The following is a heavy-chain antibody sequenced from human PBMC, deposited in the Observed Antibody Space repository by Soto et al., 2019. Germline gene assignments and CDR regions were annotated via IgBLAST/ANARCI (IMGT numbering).Heavy chain of an antibody. CDR3: ASNYGSGGAFDI. D-gene: IGHD3-10*01. CDR1: GFTFSSYS. V-gene: IGHV3-21*01. J-gene: IGHJ3*02. CDR2: ISSSSSYI. Sequence: EVQLVESGGGLVKPGGSLRLSCAASGFTFSSYSMNWVRQAPGKGLEWVSSISSSSSYIYYADSVKGRFTISRDNAKNSQYLQMNSLGAEDTAVYYCASNYGSGGAFDIWGQGTMVTVSS.